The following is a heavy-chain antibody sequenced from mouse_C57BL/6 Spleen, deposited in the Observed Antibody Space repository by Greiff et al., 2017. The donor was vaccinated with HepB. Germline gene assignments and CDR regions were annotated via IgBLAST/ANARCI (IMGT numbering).Heavy chain of an antibody. V-gene: IGHV5-6*01. J-gene: IGHJ4*01. CDR2: ISSGGSYT. CDR3: ARGGFTTVVAPMDY. Sequence: EVMLVESGGDLVKPGGSLKLSCAASGFTFSSYGMSWVRQTPDKRLEWVATISSGGSYTYYPDSVKGRFTISRDNAKNTLYLQMSSLKSEDTAMYYCARGGFTTVVAPMDYWGQGTSVTVSS. CDR1: GFTFSSYG. D-gene: IGHD1-1*01.